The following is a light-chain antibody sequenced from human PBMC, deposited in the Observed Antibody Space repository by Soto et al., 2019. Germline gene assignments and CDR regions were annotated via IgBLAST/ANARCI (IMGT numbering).Light chain of an antibody. CDR3: QQYASSTGT. V-gene: IGKV3-20*01. CDR1: QSVSSSY. CDR2: GAS. J-gene: IGKJ1*01. Sequence: EIVLTQSPGTMSLSPGEGATLSCRASQSVSSSYLAWYQQKPGQAPRLLIYGASSRATGIPDRFSGSGSGTDFTLTISRLEPEDFAVYYCQQYASSTGTFGQGTKVEI.